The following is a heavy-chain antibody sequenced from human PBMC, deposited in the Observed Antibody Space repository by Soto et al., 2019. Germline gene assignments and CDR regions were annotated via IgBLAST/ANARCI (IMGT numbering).Heavy chain of an antibody. J-gene: IGHJ4*02. CDR3: AREAYCSCGSCYSEDGIYYFDY. CDR2: IYYSGST. CDR1: GGSISSGDYY. Sequence: TSETLSLTCTVSGGSISSGDYYWSWIRQPPGKGLEWIGYIYYSGSTYYNPPLKSRVTISVDTSKNQFSLKLSSVTAADTAVYYCAREAYCSCGSCYSEDGIYYFDYWGQGTLVTVSS. D-gene: IGHD2-15*01. V-gene: IGHV4-30-4*01.